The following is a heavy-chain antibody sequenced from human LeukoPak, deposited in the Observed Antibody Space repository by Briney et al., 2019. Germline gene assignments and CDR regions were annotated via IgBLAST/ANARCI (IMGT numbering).Heavy chain of an antibody. CDR3: TRDMIRGVPDYIDY. D-gene: IGHD3-10*01. J-gene: IGHJ4*02. V-gene: IGHV3-30-3*01. Sequence: GGSLRLSCAATGFRFSSYDMHWVRQAPGKGLEWVAAISAEGDIQIYLDSVMGRFTISRDNSKSTLYLQMNSLRIEDTGFYYCTRDMIRGVPDYIDYWGQGTLVTVSS. CDR2: ISAEGDIQ. CDR1: GFRFSSYD.